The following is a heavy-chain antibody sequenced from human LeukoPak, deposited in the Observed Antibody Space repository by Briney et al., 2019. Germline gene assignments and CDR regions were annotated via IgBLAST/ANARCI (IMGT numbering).Heavy chain of an antibody. D-gene: IGHD2-2*01. V-gene: IGHV4-61*02. CDR3: ARGGGYCSSTSCSWFDP. Sequence: SETLSLTCTVSGGSISSGSYYWSWIRQPAGKGLEWIGRIYTSGSTNYNPSLKSRVTISEDTSKNQFSLKLSSVTAADTAVYCCARGGGYCSSTSCSWFDPWGQGTLVTVSS. J-gene: IGHJ5*02. CDR1: GGSISSGSYY. CDR2: IYTSGST.